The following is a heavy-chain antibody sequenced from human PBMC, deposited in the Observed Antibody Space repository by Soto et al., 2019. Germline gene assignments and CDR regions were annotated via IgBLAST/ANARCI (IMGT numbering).Heavy chain of an antibody. J-gene: IGHJ4*02. D-gene: IGHD5-18*01. CDR3: AGFGYSRGYAY. CDR1: GVTSSSYV. V-gene: IGHV1-69*06. CDR2: IIPLLGTV. Sequence: QVQLVQAGAEVKKPGSSVKVSCKASGVTSSSYVISWVRQVPGEGLEWMGDIIPLLGTVNYAQKFRGRVTITADRSTTTAYMDLSSLKSEDTAVYYCAGFGYSRGYAYWGQGTLVTVSS.